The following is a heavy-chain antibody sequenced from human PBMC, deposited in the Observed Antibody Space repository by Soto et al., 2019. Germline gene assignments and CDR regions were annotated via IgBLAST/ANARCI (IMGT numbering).Heavy chain of an antibody. CDR1: GYSFITYW. CDR3: ARSATIFKRDGYNAPLDY. J-gene: IGHJ4*02. D-gene: IGHD5-12*01. Sequence: GESLKISCKGSGYSFITYWIVWVRQMPGKGLEWMGIIYPSDSDTRYSPSFEGQVTISADKSISTAYLQWSSLKASDTAMYYCARSATIFKRDGYNAPLDYWGQGTLVTVSS. CDR2: IYPSDSDT. V-gene: IGHV5-51*01.